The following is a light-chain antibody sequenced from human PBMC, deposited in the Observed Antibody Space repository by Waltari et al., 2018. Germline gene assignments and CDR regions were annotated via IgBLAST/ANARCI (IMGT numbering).Light chain of an antibody. CDR1: QGITNE. J-gene: IGKJ2*03. CDR2: EAS. Sequence: DIQMTQSPFSLSASVGYRVTIPCRASQGITNELAWYQQKPGETPKLLIYEASSLQSGIPSRFSGSGSGTDFTLTISSLQSEDFATYYCQHYYSTPYSFGQGTKVEIK. V-gene: IGKV1-NL1*01. CDR3: QHYYSTPYS.